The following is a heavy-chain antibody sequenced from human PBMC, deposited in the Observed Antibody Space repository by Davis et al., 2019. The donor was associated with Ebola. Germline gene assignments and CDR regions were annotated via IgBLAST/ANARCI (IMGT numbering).Heavy chain of an antibody. CDR2: ISGSGGST. J-gene: IGHJ5*02. CDR1: GFTFSNYA. V-gene: IGHV3-23*01. D-gene: IGHD3-3*01. Sequence: GGSLRLSCAASGFTFSNYAMSWVRQAPGKGLEWVSAISGSGGSTYYADSVKGRFTISRDNAKNSLYLQMNSLRDEDTAVYYCARQGWSGYSLRHWLDPWGRGTLVTVSS. CDR3: ARQGWSGYSLRHWLDP.